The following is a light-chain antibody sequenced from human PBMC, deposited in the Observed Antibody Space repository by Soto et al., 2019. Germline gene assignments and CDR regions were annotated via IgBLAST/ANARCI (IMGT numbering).Light chain of an antibody. CDR2: NTN. V-gene: IGLV8-61*01. J-gene: IGLJ3*02. CDR3: LLYMGSGIWV. CDR1: SGYVSTSYY. Sequence: QTVVTQEPSSSVSPGGTITLTCGLSSGYVSTSYYHSWYQQTPGQAPRTLIYNTNTRSSGVPDRFSGSVLGNTAALTITGAQADEEDYYYCLLYMGSGIWVFGGGTKLTVL.